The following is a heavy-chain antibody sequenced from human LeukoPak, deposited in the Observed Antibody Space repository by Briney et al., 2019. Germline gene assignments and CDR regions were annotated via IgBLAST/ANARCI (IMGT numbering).Heavy chain of an antibody. D-gene: IGHD1-26*01. V-gene: IGHV3-11*01. CDR1: GFPFSDYY. CDR3: GRDFGLSGTKRSFDL. Sequence: NPGGSLRLPCGASGFPFSDYYMGWIRQARGKGRVGLSYINGSGCIIFYAVSVRGGFTIYRDNAKNSLSLNMNSQSAEDTAVFLCGRDFGLSGTKRSFDLWGQGTMVTVSS. CDR2: INGSGCII. J-gene: IGHJ3*01.